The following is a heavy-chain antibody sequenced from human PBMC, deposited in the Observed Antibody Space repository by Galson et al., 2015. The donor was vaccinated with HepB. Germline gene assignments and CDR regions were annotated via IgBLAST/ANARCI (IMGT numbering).Heavy chain of an antibody. CDR2: IIPIFGTA. CDR3: ARGEGYCSSTSCQGGLKTPYCGGDCYIENWFDP. CDR1: GGTFSSYA. J-gene: IGHJ5*02. Sequence: SVKVSCKASGGTFSSYAISWVRQAPGQGLEWMGGIIPIFGTANYAQKFQGRVTITADESTSTAYMELSSVRSEDTAVYYCARGEGYCSSTSCQGGLKTPYCGGDCYIENWFDPWGQGTLVTVSS. V-gene: IGHV1-69*13. D-gene: IGHD2-2*01.